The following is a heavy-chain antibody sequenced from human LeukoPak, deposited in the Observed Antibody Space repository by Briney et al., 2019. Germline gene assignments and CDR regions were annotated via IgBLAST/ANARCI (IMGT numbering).Heavy chain of an antibody. CDR2: ISGSVGTT. Sequence: PGGSLRLSCAASGFIFSSYSLNWVRQAPGKGLEWVSAISGSVGTTYYADSVKGRFTISRDNSKNMLYLQVNSLRAEDTAVYYCAKAFLGYCSGGSCFDFDHWGQGTLVTVSS. V-gene: IGHV3-23*01. D-gene: IGHD2-15*01. CDR3: AKAFLGYCSGGSCFDFDH. J-gene: IGHJ4*02. CDR1: GFIFSSYS.